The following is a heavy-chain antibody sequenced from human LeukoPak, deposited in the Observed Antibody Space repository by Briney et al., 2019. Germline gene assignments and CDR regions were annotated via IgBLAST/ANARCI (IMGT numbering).Heavy chain of an antibody. CDR3: ARGGSYGYDYYYYMDV. J-gene: IGHJ6*03. V-gene: IGHV1-69*04. D-gene: IGHD5-18*01. CDR1: GGTFSSYA. CDR2: IIPILGIA. Sequence: ASVKVSCKASGGTFSSYAISWVRQAPGQGLEWMGRIIPILGIANYAQKFQGRVTITADESTSTAYMELSSLRSEDTAVYYCARGGSYGYDYYYYMDVWGKGTTVTVSS.